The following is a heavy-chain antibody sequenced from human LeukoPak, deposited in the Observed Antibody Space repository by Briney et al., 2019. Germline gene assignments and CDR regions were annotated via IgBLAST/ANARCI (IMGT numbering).Heavy chain of an antibody. D-gene: IGHD1-14*01. CDR3: ARKKAAPGEGYYYYMDV. Sequence: SVKVSCKASGGTFSSYAISWVRQAPGQGLEWMGGIIPIFGTANYAQKFQGRVTITADESTSTAYMELSSLRSEDTDVYYRARKKAAPGEGYYYYMDVWGKGTTVTVSS. J-gene: IGHJ6*03. V-gene: IGHV1-69*13. CDR1: GGTFSSYA. CDR2: IIPIFGTA.